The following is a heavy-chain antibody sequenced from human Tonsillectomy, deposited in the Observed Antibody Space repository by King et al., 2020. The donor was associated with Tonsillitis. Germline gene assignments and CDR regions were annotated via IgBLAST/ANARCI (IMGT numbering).Heavy chain of an antibody. CDR1: GGSINSYY. Sequence: QLQESGPGLVKPSETLSLTCTVSGGSINSYYWNWIRQPPGKGLDWIGFVYYRGSTNYNPSLKSRVTLSVDTSKNQFSLKLSSVTAADTAVYYGASFGGYRSGWYNWFDPWGQGTLVTVSS. V-gene: IGHV4-59*01. CDR2: VYYRGST. CDR3: ASFGGYRSGWYNWFDP. D-gene: IGHD6-19*01. J-gene: IGHJ5*02.